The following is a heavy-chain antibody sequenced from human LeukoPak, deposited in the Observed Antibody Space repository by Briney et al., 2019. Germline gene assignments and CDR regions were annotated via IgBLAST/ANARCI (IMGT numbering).Heavy chain of an antibody. CDR2: IYISGST. D-gene: IGHD2-2*01. Sequence: SETLSLTCTVSGGSISNGSYYWSWIRQPAGKGLEWIGRIYISGSTNYNPSLKSRVTISVDTSKNQFSLKLSSVTAADTAVYYCGGERYCSSTSCYGNWFYPWGQGTLVTVSS. CDR1: GGSISNGSYY. J-gene: IGHJ5*02. V-gene: IGHV4-61*02. CDR3: GGERYCSSTSCYGNWFYP.